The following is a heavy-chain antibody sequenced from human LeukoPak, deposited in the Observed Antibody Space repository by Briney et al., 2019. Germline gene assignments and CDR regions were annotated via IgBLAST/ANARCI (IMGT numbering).Heavy chain of an antibody. Sequence: SETLSLTCTVSGGSISNSWSWIRQPPGKGLEWIGYIYYSGSTNYNPSLKSRLTISVDTSKNQFSLKLSSVTAADTAVYYCARGMTTGPDPWGQGTLVTVSP. V-gene: IGHV4-59*08. D-gene: IGHD4-17*01. J-gene: IGHJ5*02. CDR3: ARGMTTGPDP. CDR2: IYYSGST. CDR1: GGSISNS.